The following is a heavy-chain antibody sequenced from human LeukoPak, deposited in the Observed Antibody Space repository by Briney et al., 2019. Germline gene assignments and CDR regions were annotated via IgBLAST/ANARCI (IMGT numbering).Heavy chain of an antibody. CDR1: GVTISTYY. J-gene: IGHJ4*02. V-gene: IGHV4-59*01. CDR2: VYYSGST. D-gene: IGHD3-10*01. CDR3: VRGGVRFGYDY. Sequence: PSETLTLTCAASGVTISTYYCNWIRQPPGKGLEWIGYVYYSGSTNYNPSLNSRVTISVDTSNNQLSLNLTSVTAADTAVYYCVRGGVRFGYDYWGQGTLVTVSS.